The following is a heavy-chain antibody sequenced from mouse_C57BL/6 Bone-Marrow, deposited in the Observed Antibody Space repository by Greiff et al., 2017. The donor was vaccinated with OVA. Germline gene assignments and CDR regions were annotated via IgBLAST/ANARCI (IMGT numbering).Heavy chain of an antibody. J-gene: IGHJ2*01. CDR3: ARGSYYFDY. CDR1: GFTFSDYG. CDR2: ISSGSSTI. Sequence: DVHLVESGGGLVKPGGSLKLSCAASGFTFSDYGMHWVRQAPEKGLEWVAYISSGSSTIYYADSVKGRFTISRDNAKNTLFLQMTSLRSEDTAMYYCARGSYYFDYWGQGTTLTVSS. V-gene: IGHV5-17*01.